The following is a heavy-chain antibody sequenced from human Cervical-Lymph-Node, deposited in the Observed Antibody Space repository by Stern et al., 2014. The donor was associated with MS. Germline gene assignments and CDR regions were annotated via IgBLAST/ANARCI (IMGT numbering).Heavy chain of an antibody. CDR2: ISAYNGNT. V-gene: IGHV1-18*04. Sequence: VQLLQSGAEVKKPGASVKVSCKASGYTFTSYGISWVRQAPGQGLEWMGWISAYNGNTNYAQKLQGRVTMTTDTSTSTAYMELRSLRSDDTAVYYCARVTYYYDSSGYYYYYYGMDVWGQGTTVTVSS. CDR1: GYTFTSYG. J-gene: IGHJ6*02. D-gene: IGHD3-22*01. CDR3: ARVTYYYDSSGYYYYYYGMDV.